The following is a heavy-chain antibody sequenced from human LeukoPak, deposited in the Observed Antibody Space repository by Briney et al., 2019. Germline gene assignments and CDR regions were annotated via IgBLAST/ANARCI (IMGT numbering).Heavy chain of an antibody. D-gene: IGHD3-3*01. V-gene: IGHV4-4*07. CDR3: ARGRFCSADICSGGDAFDI. J-gene: IGHJ3*02. CDR1: GGSINNYY. Sequence: SGTLSLTCTVSGGSINNYYWSWIRQPARKGLEWIGRIYTRGSTNYNPSLKSRVTMSVDTSKNHFSLKLSSVTAADTAVYYCARGRFCSADICSGGDAFDIWGQGTMVSVSS. CDR2: IYTRGST.